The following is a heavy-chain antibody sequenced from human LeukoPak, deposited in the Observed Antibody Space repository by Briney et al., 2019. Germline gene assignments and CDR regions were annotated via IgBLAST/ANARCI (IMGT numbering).Heavy chain of an antibody. J-gene: IGHJ4*02. V-gene: IGHV4-4*07. CDR1: GASISSYY. CDR2: IYTSGST. Sequence: SETLSLTCTVSGASISSYYWSWIRQPAGKGLEWIGRIYTSGSTNYNPSLRSRVAMSVDTSKNQFSLKLSSVTAADTAVYYCAKAHVGSGYDILTGYYFDYWGQGTLVTVSS. D-gene: IGHD3-9*01. CDR3: AKAHVGSGYDILTGYYFDY.